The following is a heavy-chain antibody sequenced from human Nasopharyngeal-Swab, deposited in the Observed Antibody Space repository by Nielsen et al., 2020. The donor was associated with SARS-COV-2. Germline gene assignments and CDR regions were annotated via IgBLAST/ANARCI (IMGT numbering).Heavy chain of an antibody. CDR1: GFTFSSYA. Sequence: LKISCAASGFTFSSYAMSWVRQAPGKGLEWVSAISGSGGSTYYADSVKGRFTISRDNSKNTLYLQMNSLRAEDTAVYYCAKDGAAVGDDYSNYSDWFDPWGQGTLVTVSS. V-gene: IGHV3-23*01. CDR2: ISGSGGST. CDR3: AKDGAAVGDDYSNYSDWFDP. J-gene: IGHJ5*02. D-gene: IGHD4-11*01.